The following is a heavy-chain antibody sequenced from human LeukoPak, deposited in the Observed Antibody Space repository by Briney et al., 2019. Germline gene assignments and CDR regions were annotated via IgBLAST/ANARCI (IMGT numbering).Heavy chain of an antibody. D-gene: IGHD6-13*01. CDR2: ITVSSSDI. V-gene: IGHV3-21*01. CDR3: ARSISSSWHFFDY. J-gene: IGHJ4*02. Sequence: GGSLRLSCAASGFIVSSNYMSWVRQAPGRGLEWVSSITVSSSDIYYADSVKGRFTLSRDNAKNSLYLQMNSLRAEDTAVYYCARSISSSWHFFDYWGQGTLDTLSS. CDR1: GFIVSSNY.